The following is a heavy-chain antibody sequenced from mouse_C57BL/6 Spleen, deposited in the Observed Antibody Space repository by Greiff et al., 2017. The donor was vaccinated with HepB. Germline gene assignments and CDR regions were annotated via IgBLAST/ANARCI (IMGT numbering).Heavy chain of an antibody. Sequence: EVKLMESGGGLVKPGGSLKLSCAASGFTFSDYGMHWVRQAPEKGLEWVAYISSGSSTIYYADTVKGRFTISRDNAKNTLFLQMTSLRSEDTAMYYCARELGPWFAYWGQGTLVTVSA. CDR1: GFTFSDYG. J-gene: IGHJ3*01. CDR3: ARELGPWFAY. CDR2: ISSGSSTI. V-gene: IGHV5-17*01. D-gene: IGHD4-1*01.